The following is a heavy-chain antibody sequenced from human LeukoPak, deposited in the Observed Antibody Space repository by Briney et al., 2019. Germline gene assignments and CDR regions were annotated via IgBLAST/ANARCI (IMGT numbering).Heavy chain of an antibody. Sequence: SVKVSCKASGGTFSSYAISWVRQAPGQGLEWMGGIIPIFGTANYAQKFQGRVTMTEDTSTDTAYMELSSLRSEDTAVYYCASPITMVRGLKYWGQGTLVTVSS. J-gene: IGHJ4*02. D-gene: IGHD3-10*01. V-gene: IGHV1-69*06. CDR3: ASPITMVRGLKY. CDR2: IIPIFGTA. CDR1: GGTFSSYA.